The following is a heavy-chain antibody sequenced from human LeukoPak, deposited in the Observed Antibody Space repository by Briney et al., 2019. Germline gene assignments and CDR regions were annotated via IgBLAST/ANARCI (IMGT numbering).Heavy chain of an antibody. CDR3: ARDLRYSYAFT. D-gene: IGHD5-18*01. V-gene: IGHV3-30*04. J-gene: IGHJ4*02. Sequence: GGSLRLSCAASGFTFSSYAMHWVRQAPGKGLEWVAVIPYDGSNKYYADSVKGRFTISRDNSKNTLYLQMNSLRAEDTAVYYCARDLRYSYAFTWGQGTLVTVSS. CDR2: IPYDGSNK. CDR1: GFTFSSYA.